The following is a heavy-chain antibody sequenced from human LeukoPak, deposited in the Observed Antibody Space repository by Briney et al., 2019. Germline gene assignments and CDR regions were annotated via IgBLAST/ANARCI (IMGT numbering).Heavy chain of an antibody. V-gene: IGHV4-39*01. D-gene: IGHD2-2*01. CDR1: GGSISSSSYF. Sequence: SETLSLTCTVSGGSISSSSYFWVWIRQPPGKGLEWIGSSYYSGNTYYNPSLKSRVTISVDTSKNHFSLDLRSVMAADTAVYYCARHGNVVVVPAAKGFDYWGQGTQVTVSS. J-gene: IGHJ4*02. CDR3: ARHGNVVVVPAAKGFDY. CDR2: SYYSGNT.